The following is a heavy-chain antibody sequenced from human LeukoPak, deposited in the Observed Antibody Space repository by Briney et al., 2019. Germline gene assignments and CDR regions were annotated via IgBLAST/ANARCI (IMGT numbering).Heavy chain of an antibody. Sequence: PGGSLRLSCAASGFPFSTYAMNWVRQAPGKGLEWVSAISGSGGSTYYTDSVKGRFTISRDNSKNTLYLQMNSLRAEDTAVYYCAKVHCSSTSCSLPGGWFDPWGQGTLVTVSS. CDR3: AKVHCSSTSCSLPGGWFDP. D-gene: IGHD2-2*01. CDR1: GFPFSTYA. V-gene: IGHV3-23*01. J-gene: IGHJ5*02. CDR2: ISGSGGST.